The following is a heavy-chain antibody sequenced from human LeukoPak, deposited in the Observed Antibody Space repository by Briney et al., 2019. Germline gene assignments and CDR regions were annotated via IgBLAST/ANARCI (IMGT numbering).Heavy chain of an antibody. J-gene: IGHJ5*02. CDR2: ISAYNGDT. CDR3: AAEIPVRFDP. D-gene: IGHD2-21*01. Sequence: GASVKVSCKASGYTFSSYGISWVRQAPGQGLEWMGWISAYNGDTNYAPNLQGRVTMTTDTSTSTAYMELSSLRSEDTAVYYCAAEIPVRFDPWGQGTLVTVSS. V-gene: IGHV1-18*01. CDR1: GYTFSSYG.